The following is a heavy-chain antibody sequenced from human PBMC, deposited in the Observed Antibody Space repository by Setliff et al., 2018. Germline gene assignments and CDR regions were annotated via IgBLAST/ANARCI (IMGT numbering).Heavy chain of an antibody. V-gene: IGHV1-3*01. J-gene: IGHJ3*02. CDR2: INAGNGNT. CDR3: AKERTDMVRGVIIYDAFDI. Sequence: ASVKVSCKASGYTFTSYAMHWVRQAPGQRLELMGWINAGNGNTKYAQKLQGRVTMTTDTSTSTAYMELRSLRSDDTAVYYCAKERTDMVRGVIIYDAFDIWGQGTMVTVS. CDR1: GYTFTSYA. D-gene: IGHD3-10*01.